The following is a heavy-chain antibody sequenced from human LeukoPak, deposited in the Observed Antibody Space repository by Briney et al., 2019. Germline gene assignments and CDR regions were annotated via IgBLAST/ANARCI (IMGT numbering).Heavy chain of an antibody. D-gene: IGHD6-19*01. CDR1: GVSISSGGQY. J-gene: IGHJ4*02. Sequence: SETLSLTCTVSGVSISSGGQYWSWIRQSPGKGLEWLGYIFYRDSTNYNPSLKSRASISVDTSKNQFSLNLTSLTAADTAVYYCARDRGNGWPYSFDYWGRGILVTVSS. CDR3: ARDRGNGWPYSFDY. CDR2: IFYRDST. V-gene: IGHV4-31*03.